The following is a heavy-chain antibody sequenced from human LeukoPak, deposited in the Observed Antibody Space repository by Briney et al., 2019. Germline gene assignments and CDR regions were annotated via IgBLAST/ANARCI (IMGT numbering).Heavy chain of an antibody. V-gene: IGHV1-2*02. CDR3: ARARYSPGSIDY. CDR1: GGTFSSYA. Sequence: GASVKVSCKASGGTFSSYAISWVRQAPGQGLEWMGWINPNSGGTNYAQKFQGRVTMTRDTSISTAYMELSRLRSDDTAVYYCARARYSPGSIDYWGQGTLVTVSS. J-gene: IGHJ4*02. D-gene: IGHD1-7*01. CDR2: INPNSGGT.